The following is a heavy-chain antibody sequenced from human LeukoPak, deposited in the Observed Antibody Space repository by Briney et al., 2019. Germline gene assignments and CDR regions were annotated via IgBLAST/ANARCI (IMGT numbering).Heavy chain of an antibody. V-gene: IGHV4-30-4*08. CDR3: ARVQTANSGYYFDY. D-gene: IGHD3-22*01. J-gene: IGHJ4*02. CDR2: IYYSEST. CDR1: GGSISSSSYY. Sequence: SETLSLTCTVSGGSISSSSYYWSWIRQSPGKGLEWIGYIYYSESTYYNPSLKSRLTMSVDTSKNQFSLKLSSVTAADTAVYYCARVQTANSGYYFDYWGQGTLVTVSS.